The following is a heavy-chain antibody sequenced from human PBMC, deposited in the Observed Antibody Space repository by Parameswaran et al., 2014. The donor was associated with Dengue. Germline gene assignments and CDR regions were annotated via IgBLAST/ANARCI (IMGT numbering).Heavy chain of an antibody. J-gene: IGHJ4*02. D-gene: IGHD3-16*01. CDR2: ISYDGTYK. CDR3: ASPLGVNDKDDSLVDY. V-gene: IGHV3-30*04. Sequence: WIRQPPGKGLEWVAVISYDGTYKYYADSVEGRFTISRDNSKNTLYLQMNSLRGDDTAVYYCASPLGVNDKDDSLVDYWGQGTLVTVSS.